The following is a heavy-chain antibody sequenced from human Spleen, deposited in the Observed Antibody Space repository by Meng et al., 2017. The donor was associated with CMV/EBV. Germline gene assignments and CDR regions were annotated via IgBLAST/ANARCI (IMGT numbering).Heavy chain of an antibody. CDR3: ARRPLGSRAHLDY. D-gene: IGHD1-14*01. V-gene: IGHV4-38-2*02. CDR2: IYHSGST. CDR1: GYSISSGYY. J-gene: IGHJ4*02. Sequence: ESLKISCTVSGYSISSGYYWGWVRQPPGKGLEWIGSIYHSGSTYYNPSLKSRVTISVDTSKNQFSLKLSSVTAADTAVYYCARRPLGSRAHLDYWGQGTLVTVSS.